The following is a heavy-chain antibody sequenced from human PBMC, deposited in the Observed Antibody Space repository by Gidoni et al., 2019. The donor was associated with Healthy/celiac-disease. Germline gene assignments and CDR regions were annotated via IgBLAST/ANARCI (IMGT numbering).Heavy chain of an antibody. Sequence: QLQLHESGPGLVKPSETLSLTCTVSGGSISSSDYYWGWVRQPPGKGLEWIGTIYYRGDTYYHPSLKSRVTISVDMSRNQFSLWLTSVTAADTAMYYCARDDRYSSSWSHFDYWGQGILVTVSS. CDR3: ARDDRYSSSWSHFDY. J-gene: IGHJ4*02. CDR1: GGSISSSDYY. D-gene: IGHD6-13*01. CDR2: IYYRGDT. V-gene: IGHV4-39*07.